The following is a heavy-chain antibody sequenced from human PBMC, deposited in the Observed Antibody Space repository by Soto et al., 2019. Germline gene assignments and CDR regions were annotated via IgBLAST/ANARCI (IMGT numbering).Heavy chain of an antibody. Sequence: PGGSLRLSCAASEFTFDKYYMTWVRQAPGKGPEWVAIIKPDGSEQYYVDSVKGRFTISRDNANNSLYLQMNSLRAEDTAVYFCARGNWNYYYGFDVWGQGTTVTVSS. J-gene: IGHJ6*02. CDR2: IKPDGSEQ. CDR3: ARGNWNYYYGFDV. CDR1: EFTFDKYY. D-gene: IGHD1-20*01. V-gene: IGHV3-7*01.